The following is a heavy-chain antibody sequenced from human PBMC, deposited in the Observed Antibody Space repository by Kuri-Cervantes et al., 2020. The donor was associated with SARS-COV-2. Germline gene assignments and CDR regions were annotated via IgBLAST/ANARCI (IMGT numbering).Heavy chain of an antibody. V-gene: IGHV1-3*02. Sequence: ASVKVSCKASGYTFTSYAMHWVRQAPGQRLEWMGWSNAGNGNTKYSQEFQGRVTITRDTSASTAYMELSRLRSDDTAVYYCARGSIFSDTGGWYFDYWGQGTLVTVSS. CDR1: GYTFTSYA. D-gene: IGHD3-10*01. J-gene: IGHJ4*02. CDR2: SNAGNGNT. CDR3: ARGSIFSDTGGWYFDY.